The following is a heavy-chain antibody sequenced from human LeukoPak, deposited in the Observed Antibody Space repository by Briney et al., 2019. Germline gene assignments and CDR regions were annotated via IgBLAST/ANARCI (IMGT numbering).Heavy chain of an antibody. J-gene: IGHJ4*02. V-gene: IGHV2-5*01. D-gene: IGHD4-23*01. CDR1: GFSLTSSGVD. Sequence: ESGPTLVNPTQTLTLTCTFSGFSLTSSGVDVGWIRQPPGKALEWLALIYWNDDKRYSPSLKSRLTITKDTSKNQVVLTMTNMDPVDTATYYCAHRGNSGAYFDYCGQGTLVTVSS. CDR3: AHRGNSGAYFDY. CDR2: IYWNDDK.